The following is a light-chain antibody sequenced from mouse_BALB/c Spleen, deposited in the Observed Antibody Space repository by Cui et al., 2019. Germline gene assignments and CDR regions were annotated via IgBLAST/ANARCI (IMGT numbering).Light chain of an antibody. Sequence: QIVLTQYPAIMSASPGEKVTISCSASSSVSYMYWYQQKPGSSPKPWIYRTSNLASGVPARFSGSGSGTSYSLTISSMEAEDAATYYCQQYHSYPYTFGGGTKLEIK. CDR3: QQYHSYPYT. CDR1: SSVSY. J-gene: IGKJ2*01. CDR2: RTS. V-gene: IGKV4-61*01.